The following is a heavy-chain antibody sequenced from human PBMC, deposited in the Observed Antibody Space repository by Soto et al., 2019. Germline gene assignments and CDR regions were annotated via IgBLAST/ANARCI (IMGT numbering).Heavy chain of an antibody. CDR2: ISGSSSTI. CDR1: GFTFSSYS. V-gene: IGHV3-48*01. J-gene: IGHJ5*02. Sequence: GGSLRLSSAASGFTFSSYSMNWVRQAPGKGLEWVSYISGSSSTIYYADSVKGRFTISRDNAKNSLYLQMNSLRAEDTAVYYCARHPERIAEIGWFDPWGQGTLVTVSS. CDR3: ARHPERIAEIGWFDP. D-gene: IGHD6-13*01.